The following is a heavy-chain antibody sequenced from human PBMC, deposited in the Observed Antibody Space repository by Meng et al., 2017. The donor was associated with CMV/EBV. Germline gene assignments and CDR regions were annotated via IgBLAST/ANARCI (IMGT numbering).Heavy chain of an antibody. CDR2: INSDGSIR. V-gene: IGHV3-74*03. CDR3: ARDRIFDV. Sequence: GGSLRLSCAASGFTFSSYWMYWVRQAPGKGLVWVSRINSDGSIRTYADSVKGRFTISRDTAKDTLYLQMNSLRVEDTAVYYCARDRIFDVWGQGTLVTVSS. CDR1: GFTFSSYW. J-gene: IGHJ4*02. D-gene: IGHD2/OR15-2a*01.